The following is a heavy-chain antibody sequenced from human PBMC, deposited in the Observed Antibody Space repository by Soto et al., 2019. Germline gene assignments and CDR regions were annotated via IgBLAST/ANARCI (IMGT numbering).Heavy chain of an antibody. Sequence: EVQLVESGGGLIQPGGSLRLSCAASGFTVSSNYMSWVRQAPGKGLEWVSVIYSGGSTYYADSVKGRFTIARDNSKNTLYLKINSRRADDTAVYCWARVSWQLEWYFDLWGRGTLVTVSS. V-gene: IGHV3-53*01. CDR1: GFTVSSNY. J-gene: IGHJ2*01. CDR2: IYSGGST. CDR3: ARVSWQLEWYFDL. D-gene: IGHD6-6*01.